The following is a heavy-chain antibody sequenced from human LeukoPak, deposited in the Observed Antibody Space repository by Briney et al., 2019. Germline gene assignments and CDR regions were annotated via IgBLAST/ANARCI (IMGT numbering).Heavy chain of an antibody. CDR3: ARSNNGGWGYCDY. V-gene: IGHV3-33*01. Sequence: PGRSLRLSCAASGFSFSNYGMHWVRQAPGKGREWVAVIWYDGSNKYYADSVKGRFTISRDNSKNTLYVQMSSLRAEDTAVYYCARSNNGGWGYCDYWGQGSLVTVSS. CDR2: IWYDGSNK. CDR1: GFSFSNYG. J-gene: IGHJ4*02. D-gene: IGHD3-16*01.